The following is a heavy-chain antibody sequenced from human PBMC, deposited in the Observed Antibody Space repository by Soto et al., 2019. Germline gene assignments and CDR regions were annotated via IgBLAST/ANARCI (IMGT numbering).Heavy chain of an antibody. CDR3: TTDLMIWFGESTGY. CDR1: GFTFSNAW. D-gene: IGHD3-10*01. V-gene: IGHV3-15*07. J-gene: IGHJ4*02. Sequence: GGSLRLSCAASGFTFSNAWMNWVRQAPGKGLEWVGRIKSKTDGGTTDYAAPVKGRFTISRDDSKNTLYLQMNSLKTEDTAVYYCTTDLMIWFGESTGYWGQGTLVTVSS. CDR2: IKSKTDGGTT.